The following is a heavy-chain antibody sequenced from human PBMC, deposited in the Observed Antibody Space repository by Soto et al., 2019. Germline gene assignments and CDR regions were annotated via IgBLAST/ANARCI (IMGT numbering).Heavy chain of an antibody. CDR2: IYYSGST. J-gene: IGHJ6*02. CDR3: ARATVLYGSGSYPKNYYYYGMDV. CDR1: GGSISSGGYY. D-gene: IGHD3-10*01. V-gene: IGHV4-31*03. Sequence: TLSLTCTVSGGSISSGGYYWSWIRQHPGKGLEWIGYIYYSGSTYYNPSLKSRVTISVDTSKNQFSLKLSSVTAADTAVYYCARATVLYGSGSYPKNYYYYGMDVWGQGTTVTVSS.